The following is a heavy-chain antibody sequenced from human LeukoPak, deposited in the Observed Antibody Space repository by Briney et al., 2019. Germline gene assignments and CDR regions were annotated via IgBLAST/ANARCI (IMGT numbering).Heavy chain of an antibody. CDR1: GYTFTGYY. CDR3: ARDGLRLVGIDY. Sequence: ASVKVSCKASGYTFTGYYMHWVRQAPGQGLEWMGIINPSGGSTSYAQKFQGRVTMTRDTSTSTVYMELSSLRSEDTAVYYCARDGLRLVGIDYWGQGTLVTVSS. D-gene: IGHD5-12*01. CDR2: INPSGGST. V-gene: IGHV1-46*01. J-gene: IGHJ4*02.